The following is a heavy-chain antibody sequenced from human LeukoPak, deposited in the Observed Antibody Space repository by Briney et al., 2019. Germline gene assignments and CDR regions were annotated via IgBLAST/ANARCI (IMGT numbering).Heavy chain of an antibody. CDR1: GYTFTSYG. J-gene: IGHJ4*02. Sequence: GASVKVSCKASGYTFTSYGISWVRQAPGQGLEWMGWISAYNGNTNYAQKLQGRVTMTTDTSTSTDYMELRSLRSDDTAVYYCARCDDSSGYYSPDYWGQGTLVTVSS. CDR2: ISAYNGNT. V-gene: IGHV1-18*01. CDR3: ARCDDSSGYYSPDY. D-gene: IGHD3-22*01.